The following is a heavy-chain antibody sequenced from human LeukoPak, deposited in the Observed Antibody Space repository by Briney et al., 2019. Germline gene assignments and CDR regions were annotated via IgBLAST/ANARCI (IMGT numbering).Heavy chain of an antibody. D-gene: IGHD2-2*01. V-gene: IGHV4-39*01. J-gene: IGHJ5*02. Sequence: SETLSLTCTVSGGSISSSSYYWGWIRQPPGKGLQWIGIIYYSGSTYYNPSLKSRLTISVDTSKNQFSLKLSSVTATDTAVYYCARRGYCSSTSCYEYWFDPWGQGTLVTVSS. CDR2: IYYSGST. CDR3: ARRGYCSSTSCYEYWFDP. CDR1: GGSISSSSYY.